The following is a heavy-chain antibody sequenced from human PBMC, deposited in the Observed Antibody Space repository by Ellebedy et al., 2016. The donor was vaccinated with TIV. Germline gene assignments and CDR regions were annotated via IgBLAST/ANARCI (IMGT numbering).Heavy chain of an antibody. V-gene: IGHV1-2*02. D-gene: IGHD2-2*01. J-gene: IGHJ6*02. CDR1: GYTFTGYY. CDR3: ARGSSTSCCDYDYYYGMDV. Sequence: ASVKVSCKASGYTFTGYYIHWVRQAPGQGLEWMGWINPKSGGTNYAQKFQGRVTMTRDTSISTAYMELSRLRSDDTAVYYCARGSSTSCCDYDYYYGMDVWGQGTTVTVSS. CDR2: INPKSGGT.